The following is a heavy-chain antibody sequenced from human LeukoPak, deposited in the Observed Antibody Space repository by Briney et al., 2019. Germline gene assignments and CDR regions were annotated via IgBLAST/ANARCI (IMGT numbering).Heavy chain of an antibody. J-gene: IGHJ4*02. Sequence: SETLSLTCTVSGGSITGYYWSWIRQPPGKGLEWIGYISYSGSTNSIPSLKSRVTMSVDTSKNQFSLKLSSVTAADTAVYYCARDRVGPEGSFDYWGQGTLVTVSS. V-gene: IGHV4-59*01. CDR1: GGSITGYY. CDR3: ARDRVGPEGSFDY. D-gene: IGHD1-26*01. CDR2: ISYSGST.